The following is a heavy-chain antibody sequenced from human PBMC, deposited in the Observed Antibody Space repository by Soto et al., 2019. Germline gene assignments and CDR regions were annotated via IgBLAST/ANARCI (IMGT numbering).Heavy chain of an antibody. J-gene: IGHJ4*02. V-gene: IGHV1-45*02. Sequence: QMQLLPSGAEVKKTGSSVKISCKTSGWIFTFQYLHWVRQAPGQGLEWLGWITPYKGNVKYAQHFQGRISITRSNSLSALVLEVRNLRSAATGLYYFARSATTGEKNVIDSLGQGALV. CDR3: ARSATTGEKNVIDS. CDR1: GWIFTFQY. D-gene: IGHD1-1*01. CDR2: ITPYKGNV.